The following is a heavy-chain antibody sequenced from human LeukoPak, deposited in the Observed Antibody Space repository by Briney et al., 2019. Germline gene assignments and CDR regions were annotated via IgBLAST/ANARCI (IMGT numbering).Heavy chain of an antibody. CDR1: GFTFRSYG. CDR3: AKEHDYGAGFDY. J-gene: IGHJ4*02. Sequence: GGTLRLSCAASGFTFRSYGMTWVRQAPGKGLEWVAFIRYDGSNKYYADSVKGRFTISRDNSKNTLYLQMNSLRAEDTAVYYCAKEHDYGAGFDYWGQGTLVTVSS. V-gene: IGHV3-30*02. CDR2: IRYDGSNK. D-gene: IGHD4-17*01.